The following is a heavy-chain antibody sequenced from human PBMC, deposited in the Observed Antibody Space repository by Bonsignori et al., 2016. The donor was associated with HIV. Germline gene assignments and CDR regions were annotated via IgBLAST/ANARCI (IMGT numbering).Heavy chain of an antibody. J-gene: IGHJ3*02. CDR2: IRYDGTNK. CDR3: AKDVSPNWGFGTPDDAFDI. Sequence: VRQAPGKGLEWVAFIRYDGTNKYFADSVKGRFTISRDNSKNTLYLQMNSLRAEDTAVYYCAKDVSPNWGFGTPDDAFDIWGQGTMVTVSS. V-gene: IGHV3-30*02. D-gene: IGHD7-27*01.